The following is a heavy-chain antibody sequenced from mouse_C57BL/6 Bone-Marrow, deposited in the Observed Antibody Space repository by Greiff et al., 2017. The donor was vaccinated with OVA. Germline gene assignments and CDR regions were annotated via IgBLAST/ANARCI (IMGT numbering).Heavy chain of an antibody. CDR2: INPNNGGT. Sequence: EVKLQQSGPELVKPGASVKISCKASGYTFTDYYMNWVKQSHGKSLEWIGDINPNNGGTSYNQKFKGKATLTVDKSSSTAYMELRSLTSEDSAVYYCARDDGYPWYFDVWGTGTTVTVSS. J-gene: IGHJ1*03. V-gene: IGHV1-26*01. CDR1: GYTFTDYY. CDR3: ARDDGYPWYFDV. D-gene: IGHD2-3*01.